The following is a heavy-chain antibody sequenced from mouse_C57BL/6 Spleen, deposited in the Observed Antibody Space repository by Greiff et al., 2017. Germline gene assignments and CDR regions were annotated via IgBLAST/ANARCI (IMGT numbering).Heavy chain of an antibody. CDR1: GYAFSSSW. CDR3: ARSDYYGSSP. CDR2: IYPGDGDT. J-gene: IGHJ3*01. Sequence: QVQLQQSGPELVKPGASVKISCKASGYAFSSSWMNWVKQRPGKGLEWIGRIYPGDGDTNYNGKFKGKATLTADKSSSTAYMQLSSLTSEDSAVYFCARSDYYGSSPWGQGTLVTVSA. D-gene: IGHD1-1*01. V-gene: IGHV1-82*01.